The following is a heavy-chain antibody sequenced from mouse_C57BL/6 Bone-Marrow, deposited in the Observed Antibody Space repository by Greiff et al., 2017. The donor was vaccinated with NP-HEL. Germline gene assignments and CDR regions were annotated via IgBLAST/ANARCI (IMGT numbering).Heavy chain of an antibody. Sequence: QVQLKESGAELVRPGPSVKMSCKASGYTFTNYWIGWAKQRPGHGLEWIGDIYPGGGYTNYNEKFKGKATLTADKSSSTAYMQFSSLASEDSAIYYCARNPAMDYWGQGTSVTVSS. V-gene: IGHV1-63*01. CDR1: GYTFTNYW. CDR2: IYPGGGYT. CDR3: ARNPAMDY. J-gene: IGHJ4*01.